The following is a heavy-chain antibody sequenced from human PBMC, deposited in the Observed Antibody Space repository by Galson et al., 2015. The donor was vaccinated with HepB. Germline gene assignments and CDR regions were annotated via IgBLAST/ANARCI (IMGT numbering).Heavy chain of an antibody. V-gene: IGHV6-1*01. CDR1: GDSVSSNSAA. Sequence: CAISGDSVSSNSAAWNWIRQSPSRGLEWLGRTYYRSKWYYDYAVSVKSRVTISADMSKNQFSLRVNSVTAADTAVYYCARAAGDSSTYANDYWGQGALVTVSS. CDR2: TYYRSKWYY. CDR3: ARAAGDSSTYANDY. J-gene: IGHJ4*02. D-gene: IGHD5-18*01.